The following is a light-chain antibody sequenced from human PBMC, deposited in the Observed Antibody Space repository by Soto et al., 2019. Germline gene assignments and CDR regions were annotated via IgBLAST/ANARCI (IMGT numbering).Light chain of an antibody. J-gene: IGLJ1*01. CDR3: AARDDSLSVYV. V-gene: IGLV1-47*01. CDR2: RNN. Sequence: QSVLTQPPSASGTPGQRVTISCSGSSSNIGSNYVYWYQQLPGTAPKLLIYRNNQRPSGVPDRFSGSKSGTSASLAISGLRSEYEADYYCAARDDSLSVYVFGTGTKVTVL. CDR1: SSNIGSNY.